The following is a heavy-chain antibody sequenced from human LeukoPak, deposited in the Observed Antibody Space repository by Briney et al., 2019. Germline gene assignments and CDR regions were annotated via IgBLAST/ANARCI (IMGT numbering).Heavy chain of an antibody. Sequence: ASVKVSCKASGYTFTGYYMHWVRQAPGQGLEWMGWINPNSGGTNYAQKFQGRVTMTRDTSISTAYMELSRLRSDDTAVYYCARGMTTVTFRPTGPRSDAFDIWGQGTMVTVSS. CDR3: ARGMTTVTFRPTGPRSDAFDI. CDR1: GYTFTGYY. D-gene: IGHD4-17*01. CDR2: INPNSGGT. J-gene: IGHJ3*02. V-gene: IGHV1-2*02.